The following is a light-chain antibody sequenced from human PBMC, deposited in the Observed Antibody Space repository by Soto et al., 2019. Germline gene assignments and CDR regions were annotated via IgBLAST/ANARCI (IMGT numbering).Light chain of an antibody. CDR1: SSDVGDYDY. Sequence: QSALTQPASVSGSPGQSITISCTGTSSDVGDYDYVSWYQQHPGKAPKLMIYEVSHRPSGISNRFAGSKSGNTASLTISGLQAEDEADYYCSSYTISSTYVFGTGTKLTVL. CDR2: EVS. CDR3: SSYTISSTYV. V-gene: IGLV2-14*01. J-gene: IGLJ1*01.